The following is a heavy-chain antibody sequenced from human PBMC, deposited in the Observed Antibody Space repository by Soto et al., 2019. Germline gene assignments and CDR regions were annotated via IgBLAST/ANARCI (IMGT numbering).Heavy chain of an antibody. CDR2: TWHDGSNK. Sequence: PGGSLRLSCISSGFTLRSSAIHWVRQAPGKGLEAVAFTWHDGSNKYYADSVKGRFSASRDSSNDVLYLQMDNLRDADTAIYYCARDISGSIDLWGQGTLVTVSS. V-gene: IGHV3-33*01. CDR1: GFTLRSSA. J-gene: IGHJ5*02. D-gene: IGHD1-26*01. CDR3: ARDISGSIDL.